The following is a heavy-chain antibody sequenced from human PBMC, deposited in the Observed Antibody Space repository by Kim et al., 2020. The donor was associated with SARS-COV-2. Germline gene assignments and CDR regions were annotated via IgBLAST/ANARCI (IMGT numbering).Heavy chain of an antibody. D-gene: IGHD1-7*01. V-gene: IGHV4-39*01. J-gene: IGHJ6*02. Sequence: PSLKSRVTISVDTSKNQFSLKLSSVTAADTAVYYCARRLGLELGYYGMDVWGQGTTVTVSS. CDR3: ARRLGLELGYYGMDV.